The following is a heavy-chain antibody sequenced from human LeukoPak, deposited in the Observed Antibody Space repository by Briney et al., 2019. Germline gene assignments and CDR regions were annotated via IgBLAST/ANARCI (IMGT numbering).Heavy chain of an antibody. CDR3: TTDLKYSYGYGY. J-gene: IGHJ4*02. V-gene: IGHV3-15*07. Sequence: GRSLRLSCAASGFTFRRNGMHWVRQAPGKGLEWVGRIKSKTDGGTTDYAAPVKGRFTISRDDSKNTLYLQMNSLKTEDTAVYYCTTDLKYSYGYGYWGQGTLVTVSS. D-gene: IGHD5-18*01. CDR2: IKSKTDGGTT. CDR1: GFTFRRNG.